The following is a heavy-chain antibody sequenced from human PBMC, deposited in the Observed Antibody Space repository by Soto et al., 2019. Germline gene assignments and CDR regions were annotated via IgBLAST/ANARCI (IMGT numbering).Heavy chain of an antibody. CDR3: ARDMKFDYYDSSGLGPPSYYYGMDV. CDR1: GGSISSGGYY. CDR2: IYYSGST. J-gene: IGHJ6*02. Sequence: SSETLSLTCTVSGGSISSGGYYWSWIRQHPGKGLEWIGYIYYSGSTYYNPSLKSRVTISVDTSKNQFSLKLSSVTAADTAVYYCARDMKFDYYDSSGLGPPSYYYGMDVWGQGTTVTVS. V-gene: IGHV4-31*03. D-gene: IGHD3-22*01.